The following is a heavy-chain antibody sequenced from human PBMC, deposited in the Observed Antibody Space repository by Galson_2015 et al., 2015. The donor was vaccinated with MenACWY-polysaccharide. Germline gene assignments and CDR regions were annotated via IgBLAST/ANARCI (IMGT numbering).Heavy chain of an antibody. CDR3: ARTFGDFDY. Sequence: SVKVSCKASGYTFTNYDINWVRQAPGQGLEWMAWMNPNSGHSGYAQTFHGRVTLTKDTSINTAYLELSSLRSEDTAMYYCARTFGDFDYWGQGTLVTVSS. CDR1: GYTFTNYD. V-gene: IGHV1-8*01. J-gene: IGHJ4*02. CDR2: MNPNSGHS. D-gene: IGHD3-10*01.